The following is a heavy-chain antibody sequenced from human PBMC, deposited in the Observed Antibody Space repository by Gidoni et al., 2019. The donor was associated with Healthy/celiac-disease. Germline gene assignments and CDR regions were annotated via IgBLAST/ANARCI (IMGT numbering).Heavy chain of an antibody. D-gene: IGHD6-19*01. CDR1: GGSFSGYY. CDR2: INHSGST. J-gene: IGHJ4*02. V-gene: IGHV4-34*01. Sequence: QVQLQQWGAGLLKPSETLSLTCAVYGGSFSGYYWSWIRPPPGKGLEWIGEINHSGSTNYNPSLKSRVTISVDTSKNQFSLKLSAVTAADTAVYYCARAGYSSGWSFDYWGQGTLVTVSS. CDR3: ARAGYSSGWSFDY.